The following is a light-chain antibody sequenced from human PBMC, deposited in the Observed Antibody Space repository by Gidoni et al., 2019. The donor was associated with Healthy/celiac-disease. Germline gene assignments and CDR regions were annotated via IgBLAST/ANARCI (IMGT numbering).Light chain of an antibody. Sequence: VLTQSPATLSLSPGERATLYCRTSQSVSSYLAWYQQKPSPAPRLLIYDASNRATGIPARFSGSGSATDSTLTISSLEPEDFAVYYCQQRSNWPTFXGXTKVEIK. J-gene: IGKJ4*01. CDR2: DAS. V-gene: IGKV3-11*01. CDR1: QSVSSY. CDR3: QQRSNWPT.